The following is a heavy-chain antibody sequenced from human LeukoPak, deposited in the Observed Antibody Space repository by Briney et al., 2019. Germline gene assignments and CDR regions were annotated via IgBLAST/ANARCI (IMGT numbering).Heavy chain of an antibody. CDR2: IIPIFGTA. D-gene: IGHD3-9*01. CDR3: SRSRDYDILTGYPSYYYYMDV. V-gene: IGHV1-69*13. J-gene: IGHJ6*03. Sequence: GASVKVSCKASGGTFSSYAIGWVRQAPGQGLEWMGGIIPIFGTANYAQKFQGRVTITADESTSTAYMELSSLRSEDTAVYYCSRSRDYDILTGYPSYYYYMDVWGKGTTVTISS. CDR1: GGTFSSYA.